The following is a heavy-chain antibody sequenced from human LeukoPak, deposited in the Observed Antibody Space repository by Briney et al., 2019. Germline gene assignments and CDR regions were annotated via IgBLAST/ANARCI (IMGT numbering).Heavy chain of an antibody. V-gene: IGHV3-30*02. CDR3: VKDPGLGGERDY. J-gene: IGHJ4*02. CDR2: IPSDRSNE. D-gene: IGHD4-23*01. CDR1: GFTFSTSG. Sequence: GGSLRLSCAASGFTFSTSGMHWVRQAPGKGLEWVVFIPSDRSNEYYADSVKGRFTISRDNSKNTLYLQMNSLRPEDTAVYYCVKDPGLGGERDYWGQGTLVTVSS.